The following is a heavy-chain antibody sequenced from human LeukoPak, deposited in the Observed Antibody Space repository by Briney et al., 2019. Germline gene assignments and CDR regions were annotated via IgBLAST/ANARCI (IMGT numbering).Heavy chain of an antibody. D-gene: IGHD6-13*01. CDR3: ASSLAAAGPYYFDS. CDR2: IYYSGAT. V-gene: IGHV4-59*01. J-gene: IGHJ4*02. CDR1: GGSISSYY. Sequence: SETLSLTCTVSGGSISSYYWSWIRQPPGKGLEWIGYIYYSGATNYNPSHNSRVTISVDTSKNQFSLKLTSVTAADTAVYYCASSLAAAGPYYFDSWGQGTLVTVSS.